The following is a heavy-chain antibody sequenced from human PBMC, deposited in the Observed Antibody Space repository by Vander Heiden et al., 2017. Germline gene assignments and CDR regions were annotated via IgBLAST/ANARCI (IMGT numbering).Heavy chain of an antibody. D-gene: IGHD2-15*01. Sequence: QVQLVESGGGVVQPGRSLRLSCAASGFTFSSYGMHWVRQAPGKGLEWVAVIWYDGSNKDYADYVKGRFTISRDNSKNTLYLQMNSLRAEDTAVYYCARAYISSGGSCYSCGADYWGQGTLVTVSS. CDR2: IWYDGSNK. CDR1: GFTFSSYG. J-gene: IGHJ4*02. CDR3: ARAYISSGGSCYSCGADY. V-gene: IGHV3-33*01.